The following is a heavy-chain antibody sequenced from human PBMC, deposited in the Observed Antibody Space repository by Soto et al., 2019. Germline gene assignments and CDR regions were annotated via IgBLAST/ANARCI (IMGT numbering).Heavy chain of an antibody. CDR2: IKQDGSEK. J-gene: IGHJ4*02. V-gene: IGHV3-7*03. CDR1: GFTFSSYW. Sequence: GGSLRLSCAASGFTFSSYWMSWVRQAPGKGLEWVANIKQDGSEKYYVDSVKGRFTISRDNAKNSLYLQMTNMDPVDTATYYCALEMAATDYWGQGTLVTVSS. CDR3: ALEMAATDY.